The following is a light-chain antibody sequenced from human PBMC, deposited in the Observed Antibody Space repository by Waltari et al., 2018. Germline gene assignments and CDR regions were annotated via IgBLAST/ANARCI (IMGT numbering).Light chain of an antibody. CDR1: QGIRSW. CDR3: QQYHRYST. Sequence: DIQMTQSPPSVSASVGDRVTITCRASQGIRSWLAWYQQKPGKAPKLLIYAASSLQGGVPSRFSGSGSGTEFTLTISSLQPDDSATYYCQQYHRYSTFGQGTKLEIK. CDR2: AAS. V-gene: IGKV1D-16*01. J-gene: IGKJ2*01.